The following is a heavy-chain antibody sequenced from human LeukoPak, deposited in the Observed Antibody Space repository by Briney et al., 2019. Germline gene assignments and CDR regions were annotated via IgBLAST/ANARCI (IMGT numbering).Heavy chain of an antibody. CDR1: DYSISSGYGYY. Sequence: SETLSLTCTVSDYSISSGYGYYWGWIRQPAGKGPEWIGRIYTSGSTNYNPSLKSRVTISVDTSKNQFSLKLSSVTAADTAVYYCARDVVGYFDYWGQGTLVTVSS. CDR2: IYTSGST. CDR3: ARDVVGYFDY. J-gene: IGHJ4*02. V-gene: IGHV4-61*02. D-gene: IGHD1-26*01.